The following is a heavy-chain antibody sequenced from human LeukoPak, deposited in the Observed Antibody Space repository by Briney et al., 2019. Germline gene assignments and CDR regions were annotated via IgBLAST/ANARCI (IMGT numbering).Heavy chain of an antibody. J-gene: IGHJ4*02. Sequence: GGSLRLSCAASGFTFSSYGRHWVRQAPGKGLEWVAFIRYDGSNKYYADSVKGRFTISRDNSKNTLYLQMNSLRAEDTAVYYCAKDLRVSMTTVTNYYFDYWGQGTLVTVSS. CDR3: AKDLRVSMTTVTNYYFDY. V-gene: IGHV3-30*02. CDR2: IRYDGSNK. D-gene: IGHD4-17*01. CDR1: GFTFSSYG.